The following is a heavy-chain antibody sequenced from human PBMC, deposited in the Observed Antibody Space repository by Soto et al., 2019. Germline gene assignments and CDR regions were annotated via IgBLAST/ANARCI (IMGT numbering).Heavy chain of an antibody. CDR1: GASISSDDYY. J-gene: IGHJ6*02. CDR2: ISYSGST. Sequence: QVKLQESGPGLVKPSQTLSLTCSISGASISSDDYYWSWFRQPPGKGLEWIGYISYSGSTFYNPSLKSRITISVDTSKTQFSLLLSSVTAADTAVFYCAREVNNYYGMDVWGQGTTVTVSS. CDR3: AREVNNYYGMDV. V-gene: IGHV4-30-4*01.